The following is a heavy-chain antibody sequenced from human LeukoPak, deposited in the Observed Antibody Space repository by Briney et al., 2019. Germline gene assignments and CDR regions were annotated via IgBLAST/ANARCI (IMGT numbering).Heavy chain of an antibody. Sequence: SETLSLTCTVSGGSFSTYYWSWIRQPAGMGLEWIGRIYTSGSTNYNPSLKSRVTMSVDTSKNQFSLKLSSVTAADTAVYYCARAAVNLNYYMDVWGKGTTVTISS. CDR3: ARAAVNLNYYMDV. D-gene: IGHD6-13*01. J-gene: IGHJ6*03. CDR2: IYTSGST. CDR1: GGSFSTYY. V-gene: IGHV4-4*07.